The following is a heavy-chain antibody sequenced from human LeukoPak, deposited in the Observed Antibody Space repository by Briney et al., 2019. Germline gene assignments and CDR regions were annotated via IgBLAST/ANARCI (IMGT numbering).Heavy chain of an antibody. CDR1: GFTFDDYA. CDR3: AKGGHGDQHVLQH. D-gene: IGHD4-17*01. V-gene: IGHV3-43*02. Sequence: QPGGSLRLSCAASGFTFDDYAMHWVRQAPGKGLEWVSLISGDGDSTYYADSVKGRFTISRDNSKNSLSLQMNSLRTEDTALYYCAKGGHGDQHVLQHWGQGTLVTVSS. CDR2: ISGDGDST. J-gene: IGHJ1*01.